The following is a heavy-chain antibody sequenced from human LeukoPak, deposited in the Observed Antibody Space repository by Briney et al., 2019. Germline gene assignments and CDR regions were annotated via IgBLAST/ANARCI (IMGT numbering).Heavy chain of an antibody. Sequence: GESLKISCKGSGYSFTSYWITWVRQLPGKGLEWMGRIDPSDSYSNYSPSFQGHVTISADKSISTAYLQWSSLKASDTAMYYCARQGAYGSGYFDCWGQGTLVTVSS. CDR2: IDPSDSYS. D-gene: IGHD3-10*01. J-gene: IGHJ4*02. CDR1: GYSFTSYW. V-gene: IGHV5-10-1*01. CDR3: ARQGAYGSGYFDC.